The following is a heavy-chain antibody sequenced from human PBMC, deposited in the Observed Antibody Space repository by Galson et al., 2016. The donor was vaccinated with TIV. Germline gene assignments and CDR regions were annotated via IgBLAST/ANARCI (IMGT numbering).Heavy chain of an antibody. V-gene: IGHV5-51*01. Sequence: QSGAEVKKPGESLKISCKASGYRFTNHWIGWVRQMPGKGLERMGVIYPGDSDTRYSPSFQGQVTISADKSSSTAHLQWSSLKASDTAMYYCARLEGYDDSASDYWGQGTLVTVSS. CDR1: GYRFTNHW. CDR3: ARLEGYDDSASDY. J-gene: IGHJ4*02. D-gene: IGHD3-22*01. CDR2: IYPGDSDT.